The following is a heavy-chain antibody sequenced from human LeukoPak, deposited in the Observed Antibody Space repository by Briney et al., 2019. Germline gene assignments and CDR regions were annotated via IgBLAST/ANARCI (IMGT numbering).Heavy chain of an antibody. CDR1: GGSFSGYY. Sequence: SETLSLTCAVYGGSFSGYYWSWIRQPPGKGLEWIGEINHSGSTNYNPSLKSRVTISVDTSKNQFSLKLSSVTAADTAVYYCARGLYDYWGQGTLVTVSS. J-gene: IGHJ4*02. CDR2: INHSGST. CDR3: ARGLYDY. V-gene: IGHV4-34*01.